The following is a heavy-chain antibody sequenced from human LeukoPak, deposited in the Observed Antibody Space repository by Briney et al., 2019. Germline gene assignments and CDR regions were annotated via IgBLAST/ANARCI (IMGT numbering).Heavy chain of an antibody. D-gene: IGHD3-10*01. Sequence: ASVKVSCKASGYPFTGYYMHWVRQAPGQGLEWMGWINPNSGGTNYAQKFRGRVTMTRDTSISTAYMELSRLRSDDTAVYYCARGSLRSGSPPSYYFDYWGQGTLVTVSS. J-gene: IGHJ4*02. CDR3: ARGSLRSGSPPSYYFDY. V-gene: IGHV1-2*02. CDR1: GYPFTGYY. CDR2: INPNSGGT.